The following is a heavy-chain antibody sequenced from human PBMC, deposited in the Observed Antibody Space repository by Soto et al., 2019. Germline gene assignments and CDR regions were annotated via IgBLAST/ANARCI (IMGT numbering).Heavy chain of an antibody. D-gene: IGHD5-18*01. Sequence: GGSLRLSCAASGFTFSSYAMSWVRQAPGKGLEWVSAISGSGGSTYYADSVKGRFTISRDNSKNTLYLQMNSLRAEDTAVYYCASHDTAMVQSFDYWGQGALATGSS. V-gene: IGHV3-23*01. CDR2: ISGSGGST. CDR1: GFTFSSYA. CDR3: ASHDTAMVQSFDY. J-gene: IGHJ4*02.